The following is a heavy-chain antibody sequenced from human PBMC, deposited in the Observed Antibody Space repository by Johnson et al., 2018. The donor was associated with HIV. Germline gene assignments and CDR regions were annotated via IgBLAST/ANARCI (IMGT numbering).Heavy chain of an antibody. CDR1: GFTFSTYN. CDR3: AREGAAAGPTDAFDI. J-gene: IGHJ3*02. D-gene: IGHD6-13*01. Sequence: QMQLVESGGGVVQPGRSLRLSCAASGFTFSTYNMHWVRHAPGRGLEWVAFISYSGSDTYYVDSVKGRFTVSRDNSENTLYLQMNSLRAEDTAVYYCAREGAAAGPTDAFDIWGQGTMVTVSS. V-gene: IGHV3-30*03. CDR2: ISYSGSDT.